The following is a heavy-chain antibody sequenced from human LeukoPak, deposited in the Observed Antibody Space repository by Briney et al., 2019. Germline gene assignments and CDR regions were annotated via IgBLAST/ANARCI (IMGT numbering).Heavy chain of an antibody. CDR1: GFTFSSYS. V-gene: IGHV3-48*01. D-gene: IGHD6-13*01. CDR2: ISSSSSTI. CDR3: AKKRAAAGPSFDY. J-gene: IGHJ4*02. Sequence: GGSLRLSCAASGFTFSSYSMNWVRQAPGKGLEWVSYISSSSSTIYYADSVKGRFTISRDNSKNTLYLQMNSLRAEDTAVYYCAKKRAAAGPSFDYWGQGTLVTVSS.